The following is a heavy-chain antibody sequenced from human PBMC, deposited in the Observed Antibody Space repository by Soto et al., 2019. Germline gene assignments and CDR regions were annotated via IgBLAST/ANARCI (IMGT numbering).Heavy chain of an antibody. V-gene: IGHV1-3*01. CDR1: GYTFTCYG. Sequence: VSLKVSCKASGYTFTCYGMYWARQAPGQRLEWMGWINAGNGNTKYSQKFQGRVTITRDTSASTAYMELSSLRSEDTAVYYCATGSRYQLLSSRYYYYYGMDVWGQGTTVTVSS. CDR2: INAGNGNT. J-gene: IGHJ6*02. CDR3: ATGSRYQLLSSRYYYYYGMDV. D-gene: IGHD2-2*01.